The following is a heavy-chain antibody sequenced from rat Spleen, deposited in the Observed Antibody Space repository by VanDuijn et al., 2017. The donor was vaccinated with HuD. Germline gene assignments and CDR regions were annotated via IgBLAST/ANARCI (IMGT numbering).Heavy chain of an antibody. Sequence: EVQLVESGGGLVQPGRSLKLSCAASGFTFRNYDMAWVRQAPTKGLEWVASISPSGGSTYYRVSVKGRFTASRDNAKSTLYLQMNSLRSEDTATYYCARPHNYRYVMDAWGQGTSVTVSS. CDR2: ISPSGGST. D-gene: IGHD1-10*01. CDR1: GFTFRNYD. J-gene: IGHJ4*01. V-gene: IGHV5S23*01. CDR3: ARPHNYRYVMDA.